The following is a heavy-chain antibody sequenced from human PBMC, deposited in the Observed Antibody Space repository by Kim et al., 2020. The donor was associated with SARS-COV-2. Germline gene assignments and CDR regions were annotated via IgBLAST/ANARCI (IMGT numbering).Heavy chain of an antibody. CDR3: ARDRGQWLDFDY. J-gene: IGHJ4*02. D-gene: IGHD6-19*01. V-gene: IGHV1-69*01. Sequence: IYALKFQGRVTITADESTSTAYMELSSLRSEDTAVYYCARDRGQWLDFDYWGQGTLVTVSS.